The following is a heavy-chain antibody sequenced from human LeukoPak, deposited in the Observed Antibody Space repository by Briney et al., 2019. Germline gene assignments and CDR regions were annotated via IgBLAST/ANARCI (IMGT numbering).Heavy chain of an antibody. V-gene: IGHV4-38-2*02. Sequence: SETLSLTCTVSGYSISSGYYWGWIRQPPGKGLELIGSIYYSGYTYYNPSLKSRVTISVDTSKNQFSLKLSSVTAADTAVYYCARGPRDTSGWWGWFDTWGQGNLVSVSS. CDR1: GYSISSGYY. D-gene: IGHD6-19*01. J-gene: IGHJ5*02. CDR2: IYYSGYT. CDR3: ARGPRDTSGWWGWFDT.